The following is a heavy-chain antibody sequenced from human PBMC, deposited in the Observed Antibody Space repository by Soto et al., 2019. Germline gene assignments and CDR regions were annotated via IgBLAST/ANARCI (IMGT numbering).Heavy chain of an antibody. V-gene: IGHV3-48*03. CDR3: ARGNSPINIY. CDR1: GFTFSNSE. D-gene: IGHD2-21*01. J-gene: IGHJ4*02. Sequence: PGGSLRLSCAASGFTFSNSEMTWVRQAPGKGLEWISYITSSGSTIYYADSVKGRFTISRDNAKNSLYLQMNSLRAEDTAVYYCARGNSPINIYWGQGTLVTVSS. CDR2: ITSSGSTI.